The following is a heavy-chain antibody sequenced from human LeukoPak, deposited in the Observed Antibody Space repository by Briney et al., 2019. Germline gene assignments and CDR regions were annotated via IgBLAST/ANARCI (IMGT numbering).Heavy chain of an antibody. Sequence: GGSLRLSCAASGFTFSSYSMNWVRQAPGKGLEWVSYISSSSSTIYYADSVKGRFTISRDNAKNSLYLQMNSLRAEDTAVYYCARALTYYYGSGSYPPFGYWGQGTLVTVSS. D-gene: IGHD3-10*01. CDR3: ARALTYYYGSGSYPPFGY. V-gene: IGHV3-48*01. CDR1: GFTFSSYS. J-gene: IGHJ4*02. CDR2: ISSSSSTI.